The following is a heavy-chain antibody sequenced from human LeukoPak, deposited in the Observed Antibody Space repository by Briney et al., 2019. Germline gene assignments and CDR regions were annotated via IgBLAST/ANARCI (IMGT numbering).Heavy chain of an antibody. V-gene: IGHV1-3*01. D-gene: IGHD7-27*01. Sequence: ASVKVSCKASGYTFTSYAIHWVRQAPGQRLEWMGWINAGNGNTKYSQKFQGRVTITRDTSASTAYMELSSLRSEDTAVYYCASWRTQLGTFDYWGQGTLVTVSS. CDR3: ASWRTQLGTFDY. CDR2: INAGNGNT. CDR1: GYTFTSYA. J-gene: IGHJ4*02.